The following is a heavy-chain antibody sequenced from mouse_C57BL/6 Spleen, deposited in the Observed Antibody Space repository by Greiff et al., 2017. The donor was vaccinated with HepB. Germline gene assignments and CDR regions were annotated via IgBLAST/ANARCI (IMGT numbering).Heavy chain of an antibody. CDR2: ISSGSSTI. CDR1: GFTFSDYG. Sequence: EVQLMESGGGLVKPGGSLKLSCAASGFTFSDYGMHWVRQAPEKGLEWVAYISSGSSTIYYADTVKGRFTISRVNAKNTLFLQMTSLRSEDTAMYYCARRKWESYGPVAMDYWGQGTSVTVSS. J-gene: IGHJ4*01. D-gene: IGHD3-3*01. CDR3: ARRKWESYGPVAMDY. V-gene: IGHV5-17*01.